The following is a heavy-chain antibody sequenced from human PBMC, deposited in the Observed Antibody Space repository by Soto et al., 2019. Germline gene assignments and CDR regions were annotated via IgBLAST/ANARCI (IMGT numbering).Heavy chain of an antibody. Sequence: LRLSCAISGFSVSSNYLSWVRQAPGKGLEWVSVHYSGGSTYYADSVQGRFTISRDKSNNTLYLQMRRVRAEDTAVYFCARHRHPRGTVGATSPLDPWGQGTQVTVS. CDR1: GFSVSSNY. CDR2: HYSGGST. V-gene: IGHV3-53*01. J-gene: IGHJ5*02. D-gene: IGHD1-26*01. CDR3: ARHRHPRGTVGATSPLDP.